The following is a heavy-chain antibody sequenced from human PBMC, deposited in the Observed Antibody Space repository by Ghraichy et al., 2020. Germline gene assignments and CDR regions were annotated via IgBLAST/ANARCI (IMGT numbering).Heavy chain of an antibody. CDR3: ASLEAVALDFDY. CDR1: GFTFDDYA. CDR2: ISWNSGSI. V-gene: IGHV3-9*01. Sequence: GGSLRLSCAASGFTFDDYAMHWVRQAPGKGLEWVSGISWNSGSIGYADSVKGRFTISRDNAKNSLYLQMNSLRAEDTALYYCASLEAVALDFDYWGQGTLVTVSS. D-gene: IGHD6-19*01. J-gene: IGHJ4*02.